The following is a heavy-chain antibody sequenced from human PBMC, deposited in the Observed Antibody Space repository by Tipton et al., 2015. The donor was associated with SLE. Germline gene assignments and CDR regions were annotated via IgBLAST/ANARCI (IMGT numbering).Heavy chain of an antibody. J-gene: IGHJ5*02. Sequence: SLRLSCAASGFTFSSYGMHWVRQAPGKGLEWVANIKQDGSEKYYADSVKGRFTISRDNAKNSLYLQMNSLRAEDTAVYYCARVGAGWELSSPWGQGTLVTVSS. V-gene: IGHV3-7*03. CDR3: ARVGAGWELSSP. D-gene: IGHD1-26*01. CDR1: GFTFSSYG. CDR2: IKQDGSEK.